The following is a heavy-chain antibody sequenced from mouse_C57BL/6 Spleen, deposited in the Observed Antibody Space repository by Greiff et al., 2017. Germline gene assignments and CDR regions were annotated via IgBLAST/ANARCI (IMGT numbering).Heavy chain of an antibody. CDR3: ASYRSYFDV. J-gene: IGHJ1*03. CDR1: GYSITSGYY. D-gene: IGHD5-5*01. Sequence: EVQLQESGPGLVKPSQSLSLTCSVTGYSITSGYYWNWIRQFPGNKLEWMGYISYDGSNNYNPSLKNRISITRDTSKNQFFLKLNSVTTEDTATYYCASYRSYFDVWGTGTTVTVSS. V-gene: IGHV3-6*01. CDR2: ISYDGSN.